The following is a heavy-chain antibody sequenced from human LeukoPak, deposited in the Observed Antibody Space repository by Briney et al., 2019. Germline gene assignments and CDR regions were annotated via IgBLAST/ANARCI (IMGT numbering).Heavy chain of an antibody. D-gene: IGHD6-13*01. J-gene: IGHJ3*02. Sequence: GGSLRLSCAASGFAFDDYAMHWVRQAPGKGLEWVSSIRTSSSDIYDADSVKGRFTISRDNAKNPLYLQMNSLRAEDTAVCYCARARPAAAGTGAFDIWGQGTMVTVSS. CDR3: ARARPAAAGTGAFDI. CDR1: GFAFDDYA. CDR2: IRTSSSDI. V-gene: IGHV3-21*01.